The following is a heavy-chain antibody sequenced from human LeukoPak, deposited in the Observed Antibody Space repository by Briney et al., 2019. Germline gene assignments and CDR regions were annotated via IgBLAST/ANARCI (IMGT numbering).Heavy chain of an antibody. J-gene: IGHJ4*02. V-gene: IGHV3-48*03. CDR2: ISSSGSTI. D-gene: IGHD3-10*01. Sequence: GGSLRLSCAASGFTFSSYEMNWVRQAPGKGREWVSYISSSGSTIYYADSVKGRFTISRDNAKNSLYLQMNSLRAEGTAVYYCARFGRFGESLPFDYWGQGTLVTVSS. CDR3: ARFGRFGESLPFDY. CDR1: GFTFSSYE.